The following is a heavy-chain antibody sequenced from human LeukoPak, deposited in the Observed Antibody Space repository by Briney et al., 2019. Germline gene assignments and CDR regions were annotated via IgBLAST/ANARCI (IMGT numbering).Heavy chain of an antibody. CDR2: IYYSGST. V-gene: IGHV4-39*01. CDR1: GGSISSGGYY. Sequence: SETLSLTCTVSGGSISSGGYYWGWIRQPPGKGLKWIGSIYYSGSTYYNPSLKSRVTISVDTSKNQFSLKLSSVTAADTAVYYCARHKAYYYGSGSQGYFDYWGQGALVTVSS. CDR3: ARHKAYYYGSGSQGYFDY. D-gene: IGHD3-10*01. J-gene: IGHJ4*02.